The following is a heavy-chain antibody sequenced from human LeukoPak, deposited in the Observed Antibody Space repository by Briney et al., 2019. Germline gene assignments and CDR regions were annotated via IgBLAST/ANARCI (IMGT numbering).Heavy chain of an antibody. Sequence: GGSLRLSCAASGCTFSSYAMKWGRQAPGKGLEWVSTTGLNSVHTLCADSVQGRFTISRDNSKHTLDLQMDNRTLYALRTCYCMMGDDMREHPTRAFYFDNWGQGTLVTVSS. J-gene: IGHJ4*02. V-gene: IGHV3-21*01. D-gene: IGHD2-15*01. CDR3: MMGDDMREHPTRAFYFDN. CDR1: GCTFSSYA. CDR2: TGLNSVHT.